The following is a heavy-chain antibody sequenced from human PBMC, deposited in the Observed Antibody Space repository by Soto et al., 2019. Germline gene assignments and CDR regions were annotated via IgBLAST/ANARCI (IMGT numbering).Heavy chain of an antibody. V-gene: IGHV1-24*01. CDR3: ATDPRVKLELASY. J-gene: IGHJ4*02. CDR2: FDPEDGET. CDR1: GYTLTELS. Sequence: ASVKVSCKGSGYTLTELSMHWVLQAPGKGLEWMGGFDPEDGETIYAQKFQGRVTMTEDTSTDTAYMELSSLRSEDTAVYYCATDPRVKLELASYWGQGTLVTVSS. D-gene: IGHD1-7*01.